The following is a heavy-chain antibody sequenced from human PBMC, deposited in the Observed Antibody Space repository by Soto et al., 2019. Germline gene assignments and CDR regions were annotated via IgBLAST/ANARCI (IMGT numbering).Heavy chain of an antibody. CDR1: GGSIGSYY. CDR2: TYYSGIT. V-gene: IGHV4-59*12. Sequence: SETLSLTCTVSGGSIGSYYWSWVRQPPGKGLEWIGFTYYSGITNYNPSLKSRVTMSIDTSKNPISLNLGSVTAADTAVYYCARALFHSIGGPLWGQGTLVTVSS. J-gene: IGHJ4*02. D-gene: IGHD6-19*01. CDR3: ARALFHSIGGPL.